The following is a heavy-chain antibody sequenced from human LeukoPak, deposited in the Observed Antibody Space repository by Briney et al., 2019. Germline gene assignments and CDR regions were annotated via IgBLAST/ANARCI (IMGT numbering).Heavy chain of an antibody. CDR2: ISAYNGNT. J-gene: IGHJ6*02. CDR3: ARDRRVQLEGEYYYGMDV. D-gene: IGHD1-1*01. CDR1: GYTFTSYG. V-gene: IGHV1-18*01. Sequence: ASVKVSCKASGYTFTSYGISWVRQAPGQGLEWMGWISAYNGNTNYAQKLQGRVTMTTDTSTSTAYVELRSLRSDDTAVYYCARDRRVQLEGEYYYGMDVWGQGTTVTVSS.